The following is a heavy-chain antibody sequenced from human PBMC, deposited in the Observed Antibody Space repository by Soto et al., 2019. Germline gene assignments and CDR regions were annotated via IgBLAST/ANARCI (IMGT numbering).Heavy chain of an antibody. CDR1: GFTFSSYA. CDR3: ARTDQGTYYYYYGMDV. CDR2: ISYDGSNK. J-gene: IGHJ6*02. D-gene: IGHD2-2*01. V-gene: IGHV3-30-3*01. Sequence: HPGGSLRLSCAASGFTFSSYAMHWVRQAPGKGLEWVAVISYDGSNKYYADSVKGRFTISRDNSKNTLYLQMNSLRAEDTAVYYCARTDQGTYYYYYGMDVWGQGTTVTVSS.